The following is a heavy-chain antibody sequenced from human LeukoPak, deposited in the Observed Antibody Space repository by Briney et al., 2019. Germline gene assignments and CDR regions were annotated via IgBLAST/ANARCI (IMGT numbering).Heavy chain of an antibody. D-gene: IGHD3-16*01. Sequence: GGSLRLSCAASGFTFSSYGMHWVRQAPGKGLEWVAVISYDGSNKYYADSAKGRFTISRDNSKNTLYLQMNCLRAEDTAVYYCAKDRAATLRYYYGMDVWGQGTTVTVSS. CDR3: AKDRAATLRYYYGMDV. J-gene: IGHJ6*02. V-gene: IGHV3-30*18. CDR1: GFTFSSYG. CDR2: ISYDGSNK.